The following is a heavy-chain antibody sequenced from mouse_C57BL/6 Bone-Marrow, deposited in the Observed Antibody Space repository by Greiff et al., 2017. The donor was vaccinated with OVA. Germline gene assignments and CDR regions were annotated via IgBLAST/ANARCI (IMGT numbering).Heavy chain of an antibody. CDR2: IDPEDGET. CDR1: GFNIKDYY. D-gene: IGHD4-1*01. J-gene: IGHJ4*01. V-gene: IGHV14-2*01. Sequence: EVKLVESGAELVKPGASVKLSCTASGFNIKDYYMHWVKQRTEQGLEWIGRIDPEDGETKYAPKFQGKATIPADTSSNTAYLQLSSLTSEDTAVYYCPLTGSVYAMDYWGQGTSVTVSS. CDR3: PLTGSVYAMDY.